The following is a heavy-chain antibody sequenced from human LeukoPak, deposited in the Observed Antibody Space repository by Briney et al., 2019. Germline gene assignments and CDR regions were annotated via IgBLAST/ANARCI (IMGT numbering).Heavy chain of an antibody. CDR2: IHHSGNT. V-gene: IGHV4-59*01. Sequence: PSETLSLTCTVSGGSITSTYWSWIRQPPGKGLEWIGYIHHSGNTNYNPSLKSRVTMSVDTSKDQFSLELSSVTAADTAVYYCARDLIAAARNWYFDLWGRGTLVTVSP. J-gene: IGHJ2*01. CDR1: GGSITSTY. D-gene: IGHD6-13*01. CDR3: ARDLIAAARNWYFDL.